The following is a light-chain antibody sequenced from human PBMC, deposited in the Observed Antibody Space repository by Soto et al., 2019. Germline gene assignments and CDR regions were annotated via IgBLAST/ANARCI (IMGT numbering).Light chain of an antibody. Sequence: SSELTQPLSVSVALGQTARITCGGTNIGTKSVHWYQQKPGQAPVLVIYRDNNRPSGIPERFSGSNSGNTATLTISRAQAGDEADYSCQVWDSSPVVFGGGTKLTVL. V-gene: IGLV3-9*01. J-gene: IGLJ2*01. CDR1: NIGTKS. CDR3: QVWDSSPVV. CDR2: RDN.